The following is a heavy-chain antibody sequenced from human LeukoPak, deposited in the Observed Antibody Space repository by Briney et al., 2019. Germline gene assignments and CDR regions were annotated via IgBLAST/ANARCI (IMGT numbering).Heavy chain of an antibody. CDR1: GASISSGNDY. CDR3: ARQYSDILTGYHRGELYWYFDL. CDR2: IYTSGST. V-gene: IGHV4-61*02. Sequence: PSETLSLTCTVSGASISSGNDYWSWIRQPAGKGLEWIGRIYTSGSTNYNPSLKSRITISVDTSKNQFSLKLSSVTAADTAVYYCARQYSDILTGYHRGELYWYFDLWGRGTLVTVSS. D-gene: IGHD3-9*01. J-gene: IGHJ2*01.